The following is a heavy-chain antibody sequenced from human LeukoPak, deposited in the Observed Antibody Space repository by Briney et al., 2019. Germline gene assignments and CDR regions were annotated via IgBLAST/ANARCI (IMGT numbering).Heavy chain of an antibody. V-gene: IGHV1-69*04. CDR1: GGTFSSYA. CDR2: IIPILGIA. CDR3: ARVEDGDYVGWFDP. J-gene: IGHJ5*02. Sequence: GASVKVSCKASGGTFSSYAISWVRQAPGQGLEWMGRIIPILGIANYAQKFQGRVTITADKSTSTAYMELSSLRSEDTAVYYCARVEDGDYVGWFDPWGQGTLVTVSS. D-gene: IGHD4-17*01.